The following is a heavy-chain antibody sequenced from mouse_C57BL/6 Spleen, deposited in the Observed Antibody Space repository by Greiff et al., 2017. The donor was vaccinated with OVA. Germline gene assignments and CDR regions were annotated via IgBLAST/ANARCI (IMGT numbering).Heavy chain of an antibody. Sequence: EVHLVESGGGLVKPGGSLKLSCAASGFTFSSYAMSWVRQTPEKRLEWVATISDGGSYTYYPDNVKGRFTISRDNAKNNLYLQMSHLKSEDTAMYYCARDGYYGSSPYFDYWGQGTTLTVSS. V-gene: IGHV5-4*01. CDR2: ISDGGSYT. CDR1: GFTFSSYA. J-gene: IGHJ2*01. D-gene: IGHD1-1*01. CDR3: ARDGYYGSSPYFDY.